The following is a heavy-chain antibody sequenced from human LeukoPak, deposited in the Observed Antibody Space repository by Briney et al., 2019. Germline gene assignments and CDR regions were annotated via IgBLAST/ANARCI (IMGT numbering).Heavy chain of an antibody. V-gene: IGHV3-30-3*01. CDR3: ARDNRGYSGYHFDH. Sequence: GGSLRLSCAASGFTFSSYTFHWVGQAPGKGLEWVAVQDGNNKYYTDSVKGRFTISRDNSKNTLYLQMNSLRAEDTAVYYCARDNRGYSGYHFDHWGQGTLVTVSS. CDR1: GFTFSSYT. J-gene: IGHJ4*02. D-gene: IGHD5-12*01. CDR2: QDGNNK.